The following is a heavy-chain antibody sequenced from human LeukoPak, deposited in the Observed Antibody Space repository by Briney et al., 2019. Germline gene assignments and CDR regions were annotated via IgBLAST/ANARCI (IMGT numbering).Heavy chain of an antibody. Sequence: GGSLRLSCTASGFTFSGYSMNWIRQAPGKGLEWVSSFGTRSTSIYHAGSVKGRFAISRDNSKNTLYLQMNSLRAEDTAVYYCARTSVFYYGMDVWGQGTTVTVSS. CDR1: GFTFSGYS. V-gene: IGHV3-21*04. CDR2: FGTRSTSI. CDR3: ARTSVFYYGMDV. J-gene: IGHJ6*02.